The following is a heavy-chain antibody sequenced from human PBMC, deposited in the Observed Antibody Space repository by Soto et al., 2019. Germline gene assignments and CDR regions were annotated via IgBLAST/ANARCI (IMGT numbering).Heavy chain of an antibody. Sequence: EVQLVESGGGLVQPGGSLRLSCAASGFTVSSNYMSWVRQAPGKGLEWVSVIFTGGSTYYADSVKGRFTISRHSSKNTVYLQMNSLRAEDTAVYYCGRDRYSSGWLDAFDIWGQGTMVTVSS. V-gene: IGHV3-53*04. J-gene: IGHJ3*02. D-gene: IGHD6-19*01. CDR3: GRDRYSSGWLDAFDI. CDR2: IFTGGST. CDR1: GFTVSSNY.